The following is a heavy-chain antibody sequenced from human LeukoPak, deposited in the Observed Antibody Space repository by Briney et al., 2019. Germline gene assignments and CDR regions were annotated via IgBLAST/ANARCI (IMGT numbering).Heavy chain of an antibody. J-gene: IGHJ6*03. CDR2: ISSSGSTI. Sequence: GGSLRLSCAASGFTFSDYYMSWIRQAPGKGLEWVSYISSSGSTIYYADSVKGRFTISRDNAKNSLYLQMNSLRAEDTAVYYCATLITIFGVVTPPYYYYMDVWGKGTTVTVSS. CDR1: GFTFSDYY. D-gene: IGHD3-3*01. V-gene: IGHV3-11*04. CDR3: ATLITIFGVVTPPYYYYMDV.